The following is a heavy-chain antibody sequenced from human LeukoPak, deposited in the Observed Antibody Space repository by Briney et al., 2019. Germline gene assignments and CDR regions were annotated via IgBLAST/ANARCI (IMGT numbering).Heavy chain of an antibody. Sequence: AGGSLRLSCAASEFTFSSYSMNWVRQAPGKGLEWVSYITNSGNSKSYADSVKGRFTISRDNTKNSLYMQMNSLRVEDTALYYCAKASDYSNRKGAFDIWGQGTMVTVSS. CDR2: ITNSGNSK. D-gene: IGHD4-11*01. V-gene: IGHV3-48*01. CDR3: AKASDYSNRKGAFDI. J-gene: IGHJ3*02. CDR1: EFTFSSYS.